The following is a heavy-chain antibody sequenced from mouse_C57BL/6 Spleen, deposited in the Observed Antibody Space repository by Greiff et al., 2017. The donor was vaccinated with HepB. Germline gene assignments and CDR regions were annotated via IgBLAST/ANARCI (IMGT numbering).Heavy chain of an antibody. D-gene: IGHD3-3*01. CDR1: GYTFTSYW. CDR3: ARRDLYYAMDY. V-gene: IGHV1-69*01. CDR2: IDPSDSYT. Sequence: VKLQQPGAELVMPGASVKLSCKASGYTFTSYWMHWVKQRPGQGLEWIGEIDPSDSYTNYNQKFKGKSTLTVDKSSSTAYMQLSSLTSEDSAVYYCARRDLYYAMDYWGQGTSVTVSS. J-gene: IGHJ4*01.